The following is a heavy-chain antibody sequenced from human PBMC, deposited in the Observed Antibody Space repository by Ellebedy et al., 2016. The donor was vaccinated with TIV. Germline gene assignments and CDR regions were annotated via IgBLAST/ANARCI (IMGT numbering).Heavy chain of an antibody. Sequence: AASVKVSCKASGYTFTSYGISWVRQAPGQGLEWMGWISGYNGNTTYAQKLQGRVPMTTDTSTSTAYMELRSLRSDDTAVYYCERDRYIKRIDWFDPWGQGTLVTVSS. V-gene: IGHV1-18*04. CDR3: ERDRYIKRIDWFDP. CDR2: ISGYNGNT. D-gene: IGHD2-2*02. CDR1: GYTFTSYG. J-gene: IGHJ5*02.